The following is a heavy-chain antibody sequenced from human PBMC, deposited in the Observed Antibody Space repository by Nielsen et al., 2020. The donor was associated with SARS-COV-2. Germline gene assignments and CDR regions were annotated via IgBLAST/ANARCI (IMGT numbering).Heavy chain of an antibody. V-gene: IGHV4-59*01. J-gene: IGHJ6*03. CDR2: IYYSGST. D-gene: IGHD3-3*01. CDR3: ARVTRITIFGVVTKYYYYYMGV. Sequence: SETLSLTCTVSGGSISSYYWSWIRQPPGKGLEWIGYIYYSGSTNYNPPLKSRVTISVDTSKNQFSLKLSSVTAADTAVYYCARVTRITIFGVVTKYYYYYMGVWGKGATVTVSS. CDR1: GGSISSYY.